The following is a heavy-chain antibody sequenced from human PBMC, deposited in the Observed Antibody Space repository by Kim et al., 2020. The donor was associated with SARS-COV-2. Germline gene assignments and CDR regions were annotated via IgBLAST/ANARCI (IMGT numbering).Heavy chain of an antibody. CDR1: GGTFSSYA. J-gene: IGHJ6*02. D-gene: IGHD2-2*02. CDR3: ASRIVPAAIFHYYYYYGMDV. V-gene: IGHV1-69*13. Sequence: SVKVSCKASGGTFSSYAISWVRQAPGQGLEWMGGIIPIFGTANYAQKFQGRVTITADESTSTAYMELSSLRSEDTAVYYCASRIVPAAIFHYYYYYGMDVWGQGTTVTVSS. CDR2: IIPIFGTA.